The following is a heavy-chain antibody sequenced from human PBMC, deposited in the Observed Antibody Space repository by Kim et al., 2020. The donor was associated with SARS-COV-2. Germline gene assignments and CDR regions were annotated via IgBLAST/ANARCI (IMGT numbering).Heavy chain of an antibody. D-gene: IGHD3-22*01. CDR2: ITGSATTT. CDR3: AKSYDSSGRYYDY. CDR1: GFSFTKYA. V-gene: IGHV3-23*01. J-gene: IGHJ4*02. Sequence: GGSPRLSCAGYGFSFTKYAMSWVRQAPGKGLEWVSTITGSATTTYYADSVRGRFTISRDDSRNTLYLQINSLRAEDTALYYCAKSYDSSGRYYDYWGQGTPVTVSS.